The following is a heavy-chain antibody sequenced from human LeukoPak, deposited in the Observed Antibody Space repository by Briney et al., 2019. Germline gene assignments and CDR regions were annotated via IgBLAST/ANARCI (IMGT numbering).Heavy chain of an antibody. Sequence: PSETLSLTCTVSGGSISSGGYYWSWIRQHPGKGLEWIGYIYYSGSTYYNPSLESRVTISVDTSKSQFSLTLSSVTAADTAVYYCARGHLAAAAPFDYWGQGTLVTVSS. CDR1: GGSISSGGYY. CDR2: IYYSGST. V-gene: IGHV4-31*03. D-gene: IGHD6-13*01. CDR3: ARGHLAAAAPFDY. J-gene: IGHJ4*02.